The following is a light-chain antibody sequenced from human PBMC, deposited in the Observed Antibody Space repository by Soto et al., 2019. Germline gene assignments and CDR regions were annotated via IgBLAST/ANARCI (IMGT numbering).Light chain of an antibody. CDR2: GAS. CDR3: QQYNSWPLT. J-gene: IGKJ3*01. Sequence: EIVLTQSPGTPSVSPGERATLSCRASQSVSSNLAWYQQKPGQAPRLLIYGASTRATGIPARFSGSGSGSDFTLTISSLQSEDFAVYYCQQYNSWPLTFGPGTKVDI. V-gene: IGKV3-15*01. CDR1: QSVSSN.